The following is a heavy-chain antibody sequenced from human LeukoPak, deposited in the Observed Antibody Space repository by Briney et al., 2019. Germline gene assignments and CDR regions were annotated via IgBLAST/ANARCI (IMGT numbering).Heavy chain of an antibody. V-gene: IGHV3-21*01. J-gene: IGHJ4*02. Sequence: GGSLRLSCVVSGFTVSSKYMSWVRQAPGKGLEWVSSISSSSSYIYYADSVKGRFTISRDNAKNSLYLQMNSLRAEDTAVYYCARTYSGYELYFDYWGQGTLVTVSS. CDR1: GFTVSSKY. D-gene: IGHD5-12*01. CDR2: ISSSSSYI. CDR3: ARTYSGYELYFDY.